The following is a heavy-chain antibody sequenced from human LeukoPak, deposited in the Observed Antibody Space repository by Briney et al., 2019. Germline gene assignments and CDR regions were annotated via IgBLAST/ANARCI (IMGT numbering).Heavy chain of an antibody. CDR3: ARGGYSYGYGFDY. D-gene: IGHD5-18*01. CDR1: GGSFSGYY. CDR2: INHSGST. J-gene: IGHJ4*02. Sequence: PSETLSLTCAVYGGSFSGYYWSWIRQPPGKGLEWIGEINHSGSTNYNPSLKSRVTILVDTSKNQFSLKLSSVTAADTAVYYCARGGYSYGYGFDYWGQGTLVTVSS. V-gene: IGHV4-34*01.